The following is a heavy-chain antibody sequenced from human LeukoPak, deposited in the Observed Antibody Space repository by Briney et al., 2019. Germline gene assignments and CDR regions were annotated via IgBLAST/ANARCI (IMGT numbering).Heavy chain of an antibody. J-gene: IGHJ4*02. CDR2: IIPIFGTA. D-gene: IGHD3-10*01. V-gene: IGHV1-69*06. CDR1: GGTFSSYA. Sequence: SVKVSCKASGGTFSSYAISWVRQAPGQGLEWMGGIIPIFGTANYAQKFQGRVTITADKSTSTAYMELSSLRSGDTAVYYCASTGSLVRGVTDYWGQGTLVTVSS. CDR3: ASTGSLVRGVTDY.